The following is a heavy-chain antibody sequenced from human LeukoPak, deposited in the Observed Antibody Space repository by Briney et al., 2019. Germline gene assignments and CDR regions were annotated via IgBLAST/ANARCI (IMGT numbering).Heavy chain of an antibody. J-gene: IGHJ4*02. CDR3: AGDYGGSNFDY. CDR1: GGSIRSYY. Sequence: SENLSLTCTVSGGSIRSYYWSWNRQPPGKGLEWIGYISYSGSTNYNPSLKSRVTLSLDTSKNQFSLKLSSVTAADTAVYYCAGDYGGSNFDYWGQGTLVTVSS. D-gene: IGHD4-23*01. V-gene: IGHV4-59*01. CDR2: ISYSGST.